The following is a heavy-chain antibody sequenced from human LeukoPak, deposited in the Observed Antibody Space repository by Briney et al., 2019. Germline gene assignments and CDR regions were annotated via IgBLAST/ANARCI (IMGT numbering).Heavy chain of an antibody. J-gene: IGHJ6*03. CDR2: IRSKAYGGTT. CDR1: GFTFGDYA. Sequence: GGSPRLSCTASGFTFGDYAMSWVRQAPGKGLEWVGFIRSKAYGGTTEYAASVKGRFTISRDDSKSIAYLQMNSLKTEDTAVYYCTRGGSLPIYYYYYYMDVWGKGTTVTVSS. D-gene: IGHD6-13*01. V-gene: IGHV3-49*04. CDR3: TRGGSLPIYYYYYYMDV.